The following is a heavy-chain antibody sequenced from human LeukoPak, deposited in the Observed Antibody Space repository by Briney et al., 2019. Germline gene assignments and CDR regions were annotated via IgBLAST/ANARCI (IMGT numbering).Heavy chain of an antibody. CDR1: GGSISSGGYS. CDR2: IYHSGST. V-gene: IGHV4-30-2*01. J-gene: IGHJ4*02. Sequence: SQTLSLTCAVSGGSISSGGYSWSWIRQPPGTGLEWIGYIYHSGSTYYDPSLKSRVTISVDRSKNQFSLKLSSVTAADTAVYYCARLGWFGEFGYWGQGTLVTVSS. D-gene: IGHD3-10*01. CDR3: ARLGWFGEFGY.